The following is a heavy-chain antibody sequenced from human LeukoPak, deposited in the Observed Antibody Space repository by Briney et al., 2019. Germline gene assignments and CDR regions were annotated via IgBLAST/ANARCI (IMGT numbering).Heavy chain of an antibody. Sequence: KPGGSLRLSCAASGFTFSNAWMSWVRQAPGKGLEWVGRIKSKTDGGTTDYAAPVKGRFTISRDDSKNTLYLQMNSLKTEDTAVYYCTTDPLEVGAEYYFDYWGQGTLVTVSS. J-gene: IGHJ4*02. CDR1: GFTFSNAW. D-gene: IGHD1-26*01. CDR3: TTDPLEVGAEYYFDY. CDR2: IKSKTDGGTT. V-gene: IGHV3-15*01.